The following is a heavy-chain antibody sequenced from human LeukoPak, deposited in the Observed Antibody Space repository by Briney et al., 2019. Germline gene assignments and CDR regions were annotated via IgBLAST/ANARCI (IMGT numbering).Heavy chain of an antibody. CDR3: GRELDGSVDY. Sequence: QSGGSLRLSCAASGFTFSTYWMSWVRQAPGKGLEWVANIQQDGIKKYYVDSVEGRFTISRENAKNSLFLQMSSLRADDTAVYYCGRELDGSVDYWGQGTLVTVSS. V-gene: IGHV3-7*01. D-gene: IGHD3-10*01. J-gene: IGHJ4*02. CDR1: GFTFSTYW. CDR2: IQQDGIKK.